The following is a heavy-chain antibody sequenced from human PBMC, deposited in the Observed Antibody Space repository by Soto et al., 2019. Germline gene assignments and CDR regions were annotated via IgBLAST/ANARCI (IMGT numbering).Heavy chain of an antibody. D-gene: IGHD3-3*01. J-gene: IGHJ6*02. CDR1: GGSFSGYY. V-gene: IGHV4-34*01. CDR2: INHSGST. CDR3: ASRYYDFWSGQFYGMDV. Sequence: ASETLSLTCAVYGGSFSGYYWSWIRQPPGKGLEWIGEINHSGSTNYNPSLKSRVTISVDTSKNQFSLKLSSVTAADTAVYYCASRYYDFWSGQFYGMDVWGQGTTVTVSS.